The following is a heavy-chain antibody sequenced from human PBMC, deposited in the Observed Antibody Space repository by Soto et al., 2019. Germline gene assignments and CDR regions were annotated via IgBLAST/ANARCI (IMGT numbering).Heavy chain of an antibody. CDR1: GFTFDDYG. CDR3: VRVKWLEDYYGMDV. Sequence: EVQLVESGGGVVRPGGSLRLSCAASGFTFDDYGMRWVRQVPGEGLEWVSSINWSGANTGYADSVRGRCTISRDTAKNSVYLQMNSLRAGDTALYYCVRVKWLEDYYGMDVWGQGTTVTVSS. D-gene: IGHD6-19*01. J-gene: IGHJ6*02. V-gene: IGHV3-20*04. CDR2: INWSGANT.